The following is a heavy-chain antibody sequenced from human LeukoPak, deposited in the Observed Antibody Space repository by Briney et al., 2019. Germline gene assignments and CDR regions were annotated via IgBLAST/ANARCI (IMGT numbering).Heavy chain of an antibody. J-gene: IGHJ3*02. CDR2: INTDGSST. Sequence: GGSLRLPCAASGFTFSSYWMHWVRQAPGKGLVWVSRINTDGSSTSYADSVKGRFTISRDNAKNMLYLQMNSLRAEDTAVYYCARDLGVITIFGVVPYAFDIWGQGTMVTVSS. D-gene: IGHD3-3*01. CDR1: GFTFSSYW. V-gene: IGHV3-74*01. CDR3: ARDLGVITIFGVVPYAFDI.